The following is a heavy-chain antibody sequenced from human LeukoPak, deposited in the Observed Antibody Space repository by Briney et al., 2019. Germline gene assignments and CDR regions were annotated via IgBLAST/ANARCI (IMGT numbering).Heavy chain of an antibody. V-gene: IGHV1-8*01. Sequence: ASVKVSCKASGYTFTSYDINWVRQATGQGLEWMGWMNPNSGNTGYAQKFQGRVTMTRNTSISTAYMELSSLRSEDTAVYYCARGGYYDILTGYWAYYYYYMDVWGKGTTVTISS. J-gene: IGHJ6*03. CDR2: MNPNSGNT. D-gene: IGHD3-9*01. CDR3: ARGGYYDILTGYWAYYYYYMDV. CDR1: GYTFTSYD.